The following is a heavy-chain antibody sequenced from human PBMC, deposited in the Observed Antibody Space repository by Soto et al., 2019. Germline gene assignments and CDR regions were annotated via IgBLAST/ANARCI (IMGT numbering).Heavy chain of an antibody. D-gene: IGHD3-16*02. CDR2: IYWDDDK. V-gene: IGHV2-5*02. CDR3: AHGTFGGIIVAGAMDV. CDR1: GFSLSSTGVG. J-gene: IGHJ6*02. Sequence: SGPTLVNPSQTLTLTCTFSGFSLSSTGVGVAWIRQPPGKALEWLAVIYWDDDKRYSTSLKNRLTVSRDTSKNQVVLTMTNVAPADTATYYCAHGTFGGIIVAGAMDVWGQGTTVTVSS.